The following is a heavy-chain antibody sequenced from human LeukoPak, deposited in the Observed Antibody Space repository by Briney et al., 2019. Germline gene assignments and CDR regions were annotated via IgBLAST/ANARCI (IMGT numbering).Heavy chain of an antibody. D-gene: IGHD1-1*01. Sequence: ASVKVSCKASGYTFAGYYMHWVRQAPGQGLEWMGWINPNSGGTNYAQKLQGRVTMTRDTSISTAYMELSRLRSDDTAVYYCARDQQTGYNWNDGSGLDYWGQGTLVTVSS. J-gene: IGHJ4*02. CDR1: GYTFAGYY. V-gene: IGHV1-2*02. CDR2: INPNSGGT. CDR3: ARDQQTGYNWNDGSGLDY.